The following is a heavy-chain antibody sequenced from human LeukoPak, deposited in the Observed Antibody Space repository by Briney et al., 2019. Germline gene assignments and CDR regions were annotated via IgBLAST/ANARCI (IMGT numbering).Heavy chain of an antibody. J-gene: IGHJ4*02. D-gene: IGHD1-26*01. V-gene: IGHV4-59*02. CDR3: ARGEWEVNY. CDR1: GGSVSSYY. Sequence: PSETLSLTCTVSGGSVSSYYWTWIRQSPGKGLEWSGYISYSGSTNYNPSLKSRVTISVDTSKNQFSLNLSSVTAADTAVYYCARGEWEVNYWGQGTLVTVSS. CDR2: ISYSGST.